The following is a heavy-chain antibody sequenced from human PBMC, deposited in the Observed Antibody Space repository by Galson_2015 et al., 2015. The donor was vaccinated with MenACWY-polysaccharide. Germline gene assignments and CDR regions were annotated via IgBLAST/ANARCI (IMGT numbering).Heavy chain of an antibody. CDR3: AGEYCSRTTCFGMDV. Sequence: SLRLSCAASGFTFSTYAMHWVRQAPGKGLEWVTVISYDGSNKYYADSVKGRFTISRDSSQNSFYLQMSSLRADDTAVYYCAGEYCSRTTCFGMDVWGQGTTVTVFS. CDR2: ISYDGSNK. J-gene: IGHJ6*02. V-gene: IGHV3-30*04. D-gene: IGHD2-2*01. CDR1: GFTFSTYA.